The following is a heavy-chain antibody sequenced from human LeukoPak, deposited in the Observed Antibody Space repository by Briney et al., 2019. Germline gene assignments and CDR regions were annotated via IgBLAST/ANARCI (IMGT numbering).Heavy chain of an antibody. CDR3: AEGIAVAGTGRYNWFDP. V-gene: IGHV4-39*07. CDR2: IYYGGST. J-gene: IGHJ5*02. D-gene: IGHD6-19*01. CDR1: GGSISSSSYY. Sequence: PSETLSLTCTVSGGSISSSSYYWGWIRPPPGKGLEWIGSIYYGGSTYYNPSLKSRVTISVDTSKNQFSLKLSSVTAADTAVYYCAEGIAVAGTGRYNWFDPWGQGTLVTVSS.